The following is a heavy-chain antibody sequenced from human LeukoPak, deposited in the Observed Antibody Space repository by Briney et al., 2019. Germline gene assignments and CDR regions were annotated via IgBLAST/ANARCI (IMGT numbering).Heavy chain of an antibody. J-gene: IGHJ6*02. CDR3: ARDRVVVAATLPSWVDV. V-gene: IGHV3-23*01. CDR2: ISGSGGST. D-gene: IGHD2-15*01. CDR1: GFTFSSYA. Sequence: QPGGSLRLSCAASGFTFSSYAMSWVRQAPGKGLEWVSAISGSGGSTYYADSVKGRFTISRDNAKNSLYLQMNSLRAEDTAVYYCARDRVVVAATLPSWVDVWGQGTTVTVSS.